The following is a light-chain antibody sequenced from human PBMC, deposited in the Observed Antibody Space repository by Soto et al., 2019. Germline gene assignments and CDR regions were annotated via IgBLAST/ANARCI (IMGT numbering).Light chain of an antibody. CDR1: SSNIGSNY. CDR2: RNI. CDR3: AAWHDSTSVHV. J-gene: IGLJ1*01. Sequence: SVLTQPPSASGTPGQRVTISCSGGSSNIGSNYVYWYQQLPGTAPKLLIYRNIQRPSGVPDRFSGSQSDTSASLAISGLRSEDEADYYCAAWHDSTSVHVLATGTTVTVL. V-gene: IGLV1-47*01.